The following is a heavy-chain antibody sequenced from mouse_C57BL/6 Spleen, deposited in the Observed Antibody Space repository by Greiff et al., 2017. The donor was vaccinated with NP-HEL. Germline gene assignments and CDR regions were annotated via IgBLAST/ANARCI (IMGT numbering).Heavy chain of an antibody. D-gene: IGHD2-3*01. CDR3: ARSDGGYYGDWFAY. J-gene: IGHJ3*01. Sequence: VQLQQSGAELVRPGSSVKLSCKASGYTFTSYWMHWVKQRPIQGLEWIGNIDPSDSETHSNQKFKDKATLTVDKSSSTAYRQLSSLTSEDSAVYYCARSDGGYYGDWFAYWGQGTLVTVSA. V-gene: IGHV1-52*01. CDR2: IDPSDSET. CDR1: GYTFTSYW.